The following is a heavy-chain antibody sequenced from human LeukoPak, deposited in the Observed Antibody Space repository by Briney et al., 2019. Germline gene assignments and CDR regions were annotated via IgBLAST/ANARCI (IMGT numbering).Heavy chain of an antibody. V-gene: IGHV5-51*01. CDR2: IYPGDSDT. J-gene: IGHJ4*02. CDR1: GYSFTSYW. CDR3: ARGSSWYLNAYYFDY. D-gene: IGHD6-13*01. Sequence: GESLKISCKGSGYSFTSYWIDWVRQMPGKGPEWMGIIYPGDSDTRYSPSFQGQVTISADKSISTAYLQWSSLKASDTAMYYCARGSSWYLNAYYFDYWGQGTLVTVSS.